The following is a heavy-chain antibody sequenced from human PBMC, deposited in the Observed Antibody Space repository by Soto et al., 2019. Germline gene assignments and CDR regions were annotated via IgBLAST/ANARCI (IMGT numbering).Heavy chain of an antibody. Sequence: QVQLVQSGAEVKKPGASVKVSCKASGYTFTSYGISWVRQAPGQGLEWMGWISAYNGNPNYAQKLQGRVTMTTDTSTSTAYMELRSVSSDDTAVYYCAGVRFLESPYDRWGDFSPEKNWFAPWGQGTLVTVSS. CDR1: GYTFTSYG. D-gene: IGHD3-3*01. CDR3: AGVRFLESPYDRWGDFSPEKNWFAP. CDR2: ISAYNGNP. J-gene: IGHJ5*02. V-gene: IGHV1-18*04.